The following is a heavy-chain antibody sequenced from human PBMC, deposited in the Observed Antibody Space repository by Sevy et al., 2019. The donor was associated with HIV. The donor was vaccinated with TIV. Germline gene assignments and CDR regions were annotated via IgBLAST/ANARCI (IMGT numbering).Heavy chain of an antibody. J-gene: IGHJ4*02. CDR3: AKKMGGVSGMAFLVDF. CDR1: GFTFNSFA. D-gene: IGHD5-18*01. Sequence: GGSLRLSCAASGFTFNSFAKGWVRQAPGKGLDWISVISGTGDYTYYADSVNGRFTISRDNSKNTLFLQMNSLRAEDTAIFYCAKKMGGVSGMAFLVDFWGQGTLVTVSS. V-gene: IGHV3-23*01. CDR2: ISGTGDYT.